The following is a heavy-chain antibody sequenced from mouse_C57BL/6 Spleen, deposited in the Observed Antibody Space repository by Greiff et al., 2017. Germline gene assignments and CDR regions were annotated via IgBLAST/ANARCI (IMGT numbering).Heavy chain of an antibody. CDR3: AIYYTLYWYFDV. CDR1: GYAFSSYW. D-gene: IGHD1-1*01. CDR2: IYPGDGDT. Sequence: IQLQQSGAELVKPGASVKISCKASGYAFSSYWMNWVKQRPGKGLEWIGQIYPGDGDTNYNGKFKGKATLTADKSSSTAYMQLSSLTSEDSAVYFCAIYYTLYWYFDVWGTGTTVTVSS. J-gene: IGHJ1*03. V-gene: IGHV1-80*01.